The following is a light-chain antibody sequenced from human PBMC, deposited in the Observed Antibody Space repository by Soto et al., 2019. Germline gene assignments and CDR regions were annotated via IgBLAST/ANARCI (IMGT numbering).Light chain of an antibody. Sequence: QSVLTQPRSVSGSPGQSVTISCTGTSIEVGGYNYVSWYQQHPGKAPKFVIYDVCKRPSGIPDRFSGSKSGNTASLTISGLQAEDEADYYCCSYAVTYYVFRTGTKVNGL. CDR2: DVC. J-gene: IGLJ1*01. CDR3: CSYAVTYYV. CDR1: SIEVGGYNY. V-gene: IGLV2-11*01.